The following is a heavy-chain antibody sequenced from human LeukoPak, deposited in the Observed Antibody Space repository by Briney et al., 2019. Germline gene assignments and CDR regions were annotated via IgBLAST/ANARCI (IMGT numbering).Heavy chain of an antibody. J-gene: IGHJ4*02. V-gene: IGHV4-38-2*02. D-gene: IGHD3-10*01. CDR2: IYYSGST. Sequence: KSSETLSLTCTVSGYSISSGYYWGWIRQPPGKGLEWIGSIYYSGSTYYNPSLKSRVTISVDTSKNQFSLKLSSVTAADTAVYYCATGTGDGPGEFDYWGQGTLVTVSS. CDR3: ATGTGDGPGEFDY. CDR1: GYSISSGYY.